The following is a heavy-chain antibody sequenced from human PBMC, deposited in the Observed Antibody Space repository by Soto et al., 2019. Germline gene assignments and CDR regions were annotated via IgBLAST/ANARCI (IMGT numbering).Heavy chain of an antibody. CDR1: GSSIIGYY. CDR2: IHYSGSA. D-gene: IGHD6-19*01. CDR3: ARGVGGSGLNWFDP. V-gene: IGHV4-59*12. Sequence: SETLSLTCTFSGSSIIGYYWTWTRQSPERGLEWIGYIHYSGSANYNPSLNSRLTMSVDRSKSQFSMKLGSVTAADTAVYYCARGVGGSGLNWFDPWGQGTLVTVSS. J-gene: IGHJ5*02.